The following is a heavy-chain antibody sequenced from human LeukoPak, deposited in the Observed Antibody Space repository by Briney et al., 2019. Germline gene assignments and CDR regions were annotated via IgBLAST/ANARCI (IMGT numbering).Heavy chain of an antibody. CDR3: ANLQRAFGGVIVTPDY. CDR2: INPNSGGT. J-gene: IGHJ4*02. D-gene: IGHD3-16*02. Sequence: GASVKVSCKASGYTFTGYYMHWVRQAPGQGLEWMGWINPNSGGTNYAQKFQGRVTMTRDTSISTAHMELSRLRSDDTAVYYCANLQRAFGGVIVTPDYWGQGTLVTVSS. V-gene: IGHV1-2*02. CDR1: GYTFTGYY.